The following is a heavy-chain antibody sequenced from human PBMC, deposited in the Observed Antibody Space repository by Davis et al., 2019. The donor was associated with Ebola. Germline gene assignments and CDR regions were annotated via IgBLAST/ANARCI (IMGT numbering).Heavy chain of an antibody. J-gene: IGHJ6*02. D-gene: IGHD3-16*01. CDR1: GFTFSTYW. CDR3: VRDRLGVSRRFYGMDV. V-gene: IGHV3-74*03. CDR2: MNSDGSST. Sequence: PGGSLRLSCAASGFTFSTYWMHWVRQAPGKGLVWVSGMNSDGSSTTYADSVKGRFTISRDNAKNTLYVQMKSLRVEDTAVYYCVRDRLGVSRRFYGMDVWGQGTTVTVSS.